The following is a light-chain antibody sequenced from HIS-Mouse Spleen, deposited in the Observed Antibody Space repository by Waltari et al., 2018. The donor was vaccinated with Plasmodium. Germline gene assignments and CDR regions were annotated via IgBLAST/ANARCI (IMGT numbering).Light chain of an antibody. CDR3: QQYDNLPLT. CDR2: DAS. V-gene: IGKV1-33*01. CDR1: QDISNY. Sequence: DIQMTQSPSPLSASVGDRVTITCLASQDISNYLNWYQQKPGKAPKLLIYDASNLETGVPSRFSGSGSGTDFTFTISSLQPEDIATYYCQQYDNLPLTFGGGTKVEIK. J-gene: IGKJ4*01.